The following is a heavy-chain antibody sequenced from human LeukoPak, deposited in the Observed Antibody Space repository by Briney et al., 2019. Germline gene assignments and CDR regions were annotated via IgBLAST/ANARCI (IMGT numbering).Heavy chain of an antibody. J-gene: IGHJ4*02. CDR2: ISYDGSNK. D-gene: IGHD1-26*01. CDR3: AREQSGGKFDY. Sequence: GGSLRLSCAASGFTFSSYAMHWVRQAPGKGLEWVAVISYDGSNKYYADSVKGRFTISRDNSKNTLYLQMNSLRSEDTAVYYCAREQSGGKFDYWGQGTLVTVSS. CDR1: GFTFSSYA. V-gene: IGHV3-30-3*01.